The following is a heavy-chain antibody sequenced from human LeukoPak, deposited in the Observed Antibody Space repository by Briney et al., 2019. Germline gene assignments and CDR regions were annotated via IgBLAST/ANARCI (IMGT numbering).Heavy chain of an antibody. Sequence: PGGSLRLSCAASGFTFSSYAMSRVRQAPGKGLEWVSAISDRGGSTYYADSVKGRFTISRDNSKNTLFLQMNSLRAEDTAVYYCARVRRMDLPVFDYWGQGTLVTVSS. CDR3: ARVRRMDLPVFDY. CDR1: GFTFSSYA. J-gene: IGHJ4*02. V-gene: IGHV3-23*01. D-gene: IGHD2-2*03. CDR2: ISDRGGST.